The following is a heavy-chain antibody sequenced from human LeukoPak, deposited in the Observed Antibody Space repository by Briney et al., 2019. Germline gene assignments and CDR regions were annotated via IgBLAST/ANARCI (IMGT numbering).Heavy chain of an antibody. CDR2: IYSSGSA. CDR1: GGSISSSYYY. J-gene: IGHJ3*02. V-gene: IGHV4-39*01. CDR3: ARPRSSGKFGGFDI. D-gene: IGHD1-26*01. Sequence: PSETLSLTCTVSGGSISSSYYYWGWIRQPPGKGLEWIGSIYSSGSAYYNPSLKSQVTISVDTSKNQFSLKLSSVTATDTAVYYCARPRSSGKFGGFDIWGQGTLVTVSS.